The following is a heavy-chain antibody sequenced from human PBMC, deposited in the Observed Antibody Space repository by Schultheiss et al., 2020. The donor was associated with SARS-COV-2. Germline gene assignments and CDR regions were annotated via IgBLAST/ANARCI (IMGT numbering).Heavy chain of an antibody. CDR2: INSDGSST. CDR3: ARAYATYWYIDF. Sequence: GESLKISCAASGFTFSSYWMLWVRQAPGKGLVWVSRINSDGSSTTYADSVKGRFIISRDNAKNTLYLQMNSLRVEDTAVYSCARAYATYWYIDFWGRGTLVTVSS. J-gene: IGHJ2*01. CDR1: GFTFSSYW. V-gene: IGHV3-74*01. D-gene: IGHD4-17*01.